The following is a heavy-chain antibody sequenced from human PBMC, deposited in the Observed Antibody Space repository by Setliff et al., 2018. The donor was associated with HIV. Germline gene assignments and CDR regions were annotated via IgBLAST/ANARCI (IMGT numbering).Heavy chain of an antibody. D-gene: IGHD6-13*01. V-gene: IGHV1-46*01. Sequence: ASVKVSCKASGYTFTSYYMHWVRQAPGQGLEWMGIINPSGGSTYYAQKFQGRVTMTRSTSTTTVYMGLTSLRSEDTAVYYCARDIAEAGNAFDMWGQGTMVTVSS. CDR3: ARDIAEAGNAFDM. CDR2: INPSGGST. CDR1: GYTFTSYY. J-gene: IGHJ3*02.